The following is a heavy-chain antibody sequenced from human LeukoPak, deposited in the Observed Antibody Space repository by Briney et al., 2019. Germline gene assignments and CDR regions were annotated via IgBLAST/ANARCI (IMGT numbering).Heavy chain of an antibody. Sequence: SETLSLTCTVSGGSIRSSYYYWGWIRQHPGKGLEWIGYIYYSGSTYYNPSLKSRVTISVDTSKNQFSLKLSSVTAADTAVYYCARSAGGKYYFDYWGQGTLVTVSS. CDR1: GGSIRSSYYY. CDR3: ARSAGGKYYFDY. V-gene: IGHV4-31*03. CDR2: IYYSGST. D-gene: IGHD1-14*01. J-gene: IGHJ4*02.